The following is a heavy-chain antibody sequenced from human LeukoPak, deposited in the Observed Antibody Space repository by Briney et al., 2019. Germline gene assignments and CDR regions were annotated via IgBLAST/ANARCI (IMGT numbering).Heavy chain of an antibody. CDR3: ARDHENDYGDVLFDY. V-gene: IGHV3-48*01. D-gene: IGHD4-17*01. J-gene: IGHJ4*02. Sequence: PGGSLRLSCAASGFTFSSYSMNWVRQAPGKGLEWVSYISSSGSTIYYADSVKGRFTISRDNAKNSLYLQMNSLRAEDTAVYYCARDHENDYGDVLFDYWGQGTLVTVSS. CDR1: GFTFSSYS. CDR2: ISSSGSTI.